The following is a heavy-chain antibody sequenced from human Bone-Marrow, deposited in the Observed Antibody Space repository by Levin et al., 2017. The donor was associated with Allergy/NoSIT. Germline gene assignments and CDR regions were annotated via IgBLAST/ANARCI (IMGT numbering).Heavy chain of an antibody. Sequence: SETLSLTCTVSGGSVSSGSYYWSWLRQPPGTGLEWIAYIYHSGSTKYNPSLKSRVTISLDTSRNQFSLRLTSLTAADTAVYYCARGSYFGGLSFDCWGKGNLVTVSS. V-gene: IGHV4-61*01. J-gene: IGHJ4*02. CDR3: ARGSYFGGLSFDC. CDR2: IYHSGST. D-gene: IGHD4-23*01. CDR1: GGSVSSGSYY.